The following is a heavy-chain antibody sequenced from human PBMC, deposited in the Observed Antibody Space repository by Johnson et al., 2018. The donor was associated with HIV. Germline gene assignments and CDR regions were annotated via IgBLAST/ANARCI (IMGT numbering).Heavy chain of an antibody. Sequence: VHLVESGGGVVRPGGSLRLSCAAPGFTFDDYGMSWVRQAPGKGLEWVSGINWNGGSTGYADSVKGRFTSSRDHAKNSLYRQMNSLRAEDTAVYCCARANPGYYYDRRGGNAFDIWGQGTMVTVSS. J-gene: IGHJ3*02. CDR1: GFTFDDYG. CDR3: ARANPGYYYDRRGGNAFDI. CDR2: INWNGGST. D-gene: IGHD3-22*01. V-gene: IGHV3-20*04.